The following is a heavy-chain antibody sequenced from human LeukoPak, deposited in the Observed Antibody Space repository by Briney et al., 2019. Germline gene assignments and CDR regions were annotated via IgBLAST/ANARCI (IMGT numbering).Heavy chain of an antibody. Sequence: ASVKVSCKASGYIHWVRQAPGQGLEWMGWINPNNGATNYAQKFQGRITMTRDTSITTAYMELSSLRSDDTAIYYCARERSGNYGALFDYWGQGTLVTVSS. D-gene: IGHD4-11*01. V-gene: IGHV1-2*02. J-gene: IGHJ4*02. CDR3: ARERSGNYGALFDY. CDR1: GY. CDR2: INPNNGAT.